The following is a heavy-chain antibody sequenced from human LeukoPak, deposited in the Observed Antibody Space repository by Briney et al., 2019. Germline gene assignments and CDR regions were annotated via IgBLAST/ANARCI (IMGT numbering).Heavy chain of an antibody. CDR3: AKAQVGAILHAFDI. Sequence: GGSLRLSCAASGFTFSSCAMNWVRQAPGKGLEWVSAITGSGGSTYYADSVKGRFTISRDNPKNTLYLQMNSLRAEDTAVYYCAKAQVGAILHAFDIWGQGTMVTVSS. D-gene: IGHD1-26*01. J-gene: IGHJ3*02. CDR1: GFTFSSCA. V-gene: IGHV3-23*01. CDR2: ITGSGGST.